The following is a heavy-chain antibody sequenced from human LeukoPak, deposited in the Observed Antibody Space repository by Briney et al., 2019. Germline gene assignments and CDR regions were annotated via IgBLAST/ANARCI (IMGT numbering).Heavy chain of an antibody. V-gene: IGHV4-39*07. D-gene: IGHD4/OR15-4a*01. CDR1: GGSFRSNNYY. Sequence: SETLSLTCIVSGGSFRSNNYYWGWIRQPPGKGLGWIGSFSYSGSTYYNPSLKSRVTISIDTSKNQFSLKLRSVTAADTAMFYCARANPNWFDPWGQGTLVSVSS. J-gene: IGHJ5*02. CDR2: FSYSGST. CDR3: ARANPNWFDP.